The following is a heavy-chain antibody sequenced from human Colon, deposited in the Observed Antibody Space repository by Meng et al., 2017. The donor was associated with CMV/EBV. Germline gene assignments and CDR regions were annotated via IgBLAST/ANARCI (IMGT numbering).Heavy chain of an antibody. CDR2: ISSKGGST. CDR3: AKDDYRYYHGMDV. D-gene: IGHD4-11*01. J-gene: IGHJ6*02. V-gene: IGHV3-64*02. Sequence: GESLKISCVASGFIFSSYGIHWVRQAPGKGLEYVSAISSKGGSTYYADSVKGRFTISRDNSKNTLYVQMGSLRAEDMAVYYCAKDDYRYYHGMDVWGQGTTVTVSS. CDR1: GFIFSSYG.